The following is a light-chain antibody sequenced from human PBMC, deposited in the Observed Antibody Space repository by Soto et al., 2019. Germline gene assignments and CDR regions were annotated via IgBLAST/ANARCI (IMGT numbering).Light chain of an antibody. Sequence: EIVLTQSPATLSVFPGEKATLSCGASQSVSNNLAWYQQKPGQAPRLLIYGASNRATGIPDTFSGSGSGTDFTLTISRLEPEDFAVYYCQQYGKSPITFGQGTRLEIK. CDR3: QQYGKSPIT. J-gene: IGKJ5*01. V-gene: IGKV3-20*01. CDR2: GAS. CDR1: QSVSNN.